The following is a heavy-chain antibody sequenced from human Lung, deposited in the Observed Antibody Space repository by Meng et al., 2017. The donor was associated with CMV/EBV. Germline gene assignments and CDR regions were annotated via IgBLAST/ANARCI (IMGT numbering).Heavy chain of an antibody. CDR1: GFTFSNYA. J-gene: IGHJ4*02. CDR2: ISYDGSNK. V-gene: IGHV3-30-3*01. Sequence: RISCAASGFTFSNYAMHWVRQAPGKGLEWVAVISYDGSNKYYADSVKGRFTISRDDSKNTLYLQMNSLRAEDTAVYYCATGDLVVMIAIPLDYWGQGXLVTVSS. CDR3: ATGDLVVMIAIPLDY. D-gene: IGHD2-21*01.